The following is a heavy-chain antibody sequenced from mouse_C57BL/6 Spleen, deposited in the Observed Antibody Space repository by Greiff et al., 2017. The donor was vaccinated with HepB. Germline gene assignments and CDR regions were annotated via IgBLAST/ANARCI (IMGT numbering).Heavy chain of an antibody. CDR3: ARRGYYYGSSRYYFDC. Sequence: QVQLQQPGAELVMPGASVKLSCKASGYTFTSYWMHWVKQRPGQGLEWIGEIDPSDSYTNYNQKFKGKSTLTVDKSSSTAYMQLSSLTSEDSAVYYVARRGYYYGSSRYYFDCWGQGTTLTVSS. CDR1: GYTFTSYW. V-gene: IGHV1-69*01. J-gene: IGHJ2*01. CDR2: IDPSDSYT. D-gene: IGHD1-1*01.